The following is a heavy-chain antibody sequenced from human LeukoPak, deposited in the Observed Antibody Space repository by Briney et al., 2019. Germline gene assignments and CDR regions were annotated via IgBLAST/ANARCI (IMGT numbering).Heavy chain of an antibody. J-gene: IGHJ4*02. V-gene: IGHV3-30-3*01. CDR2: ISFDGSNK. Sequence: PGGSLRLSCAASGFTFSSYTIHWVRQAPGKGLERVAVISFDGSNKYYADSVKGRLSISRDNSKNTLYLQMNSLGAEDTAVYYCARGGNPRDGPDYWGQGTLVTVSS. CDR1: GFTFSSYT. CDR3: ARGGNPRDGPDY. D-gene: IGHD4-23*01.